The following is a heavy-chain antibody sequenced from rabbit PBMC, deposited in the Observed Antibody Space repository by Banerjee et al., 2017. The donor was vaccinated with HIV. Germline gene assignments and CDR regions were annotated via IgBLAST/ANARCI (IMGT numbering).Heavy chain of an antibody. J-gene: IGHJ4*01. CDR1: GFDFSSYG. CDR2: IDTVFGST. V-gene: IGHV1S47*01. D-gene: IGHD6-1*01. Sequence: QDQLEESGGGLVQPGGSLTLSCKASGFDFSSYGVSWVRQAPGKGLEWIGYIDTVFGSTYYATWVNGRFPISSHNAQNTVFLQLHSLTAADTATYFCARSGAAAYAYAFNLWGPGTLVTVS. CDR3: ARSGAAAYAYAFNL.